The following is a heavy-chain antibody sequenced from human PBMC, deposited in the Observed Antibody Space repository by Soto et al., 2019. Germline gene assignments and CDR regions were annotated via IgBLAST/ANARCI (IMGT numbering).Heavy chain of an antibody. V-gene: IGHV4-30-4*02. CDR2: IYYSGSA. J-gene: IGHJ5*02. D-gene: IGHD6-25*01. CDR1: GDSMSSGDYY. CDR3: ARPHGGSSGWDNWFDP. Sequence: SETLSLTCTVSGDSMSSGDYYWNWIRQSPGKGLEWIGYIYYSGSAYYNPSLKSRVTITIDTSKNQFSLKLSSVTAADTAVYYCARPHGGSSGWDNWFDPWGQGTLVTVSS.